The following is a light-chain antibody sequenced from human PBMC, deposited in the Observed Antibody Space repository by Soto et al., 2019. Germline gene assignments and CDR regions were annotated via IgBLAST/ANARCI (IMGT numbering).Light chain of an antibody. J-gene: IGKJ3*01. CDR3: QQYNKWPPFT. CDR2: GES. Sequence: EIVMTQSPATLSMSPGERATLSCRASQSVSSNLAWYQQKPGQAPRLLIYGESTRATGIPGRFSGSGSGTEFTLTISSLQSEDFAVYYCQQYNKWPPFTFGPGTKVDIK. V-gene: IGKV3-15*01. CDR1: QSVSSN.